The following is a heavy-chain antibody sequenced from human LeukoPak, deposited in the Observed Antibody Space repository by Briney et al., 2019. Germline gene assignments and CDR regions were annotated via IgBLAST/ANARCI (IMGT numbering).Heavy chain of an antibody. CDR1: GFTFSTYS. V-gene: IGHV3-21*01. D-gene: IGHD3-10*01. CDR3: ARRGVYGSGAFYLDY. Sequence: GGSLRLSCAASGFTFSTYSMNWVRQTPGKGLEWVSSISSSSSYIYYADSVKGRFTISRDNAKNSLYLQMNSLRAEDTAVYYCARRGVYGSGAFYLDYWGQGTLVTVSS. CDR2: ISSSSSYI. J-gene: IGHJ4*02.